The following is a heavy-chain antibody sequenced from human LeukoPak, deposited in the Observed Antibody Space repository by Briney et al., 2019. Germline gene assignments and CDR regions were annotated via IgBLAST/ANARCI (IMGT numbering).Heavy chain of an antibody. Sequence: SETLSLTCTVSGGSISSYYWSWIRQRPGKGLEWIGDIYYSGRTNYKPSLKSRVTILVDTSKNQFSLRLSSVTAADTAVYYCARVLTEYSSSRCLDFWGQGALVTVSS. D-gene: IGHD6-13*01. CDR3: ARVLTEYSSSRCLDF. V-gene: IGHV4-59*01. J-gene: IGHJ4*02. CDR1: GGSISSYY. CDR2: IYYSGRT.